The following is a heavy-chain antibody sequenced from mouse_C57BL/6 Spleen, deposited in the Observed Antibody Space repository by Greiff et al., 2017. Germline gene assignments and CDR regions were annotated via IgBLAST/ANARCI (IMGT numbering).Heavy chain of an antibody. CDR3: TGDYEGGFAY. D-gene: IGHD2-4*01. CDR2: IRNKSNNHAT. J-gene: IGHJ3*01. Sequence: EVKVEESGGGLVQPGGSMKLSCAASGFTFSDAWMDWVRQSPEKGLEWVAEIRNKSNNHATSYAESVQGRFTIARDDSKNSVYLQVNSSRAEDTGIYDGTGDYEGGFAYWGQGTLVTVSA. V-gene: IGHV6-6*01. CDR1: GFTFSDAW.